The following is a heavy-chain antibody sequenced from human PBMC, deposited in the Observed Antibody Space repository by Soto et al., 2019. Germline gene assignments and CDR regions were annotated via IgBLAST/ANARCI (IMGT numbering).Heavy chain of an antibody. Sequence: GASVKVSCKASGGSFSGQAVSWVRPAPGRGLEWMGGIIPIFHTTNYARKFQGRLTITADESTSTASMELTSLTSADTAVYYCGSMHN. V-gene: IGHV1-69*13. CDR3: GSMHN. CDR1: GGSFSGQA. D-gene: IGHD2-21*01. J-gene: IGHJ5*01. CDR2: IIPIFHTT.